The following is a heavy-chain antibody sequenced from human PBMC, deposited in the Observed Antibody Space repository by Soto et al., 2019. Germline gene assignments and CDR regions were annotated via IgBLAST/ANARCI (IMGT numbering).Heavy chain of an antibody. Sequence: SETLSLTCTVSGGSISSGGYYWSWIRQYPGKGLEWIGYIYYSGSTHYNPSLKSRVTILVDTSKNQFSLNLSSVTAADTAVYYCARRMQDYYYYMDVWGKGTTVTVSS. J-gene: IGHJ6*03. D-gene: IGHD2-15*01. CDR1: GGSISSGGYY. CDR2: IYYSGST. CDR3: ARRMQDYYYYMDV. V-gene: IGHV4-31*03.